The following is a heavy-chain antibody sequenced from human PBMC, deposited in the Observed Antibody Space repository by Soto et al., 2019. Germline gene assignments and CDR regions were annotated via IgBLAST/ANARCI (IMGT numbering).Heavy chain of an antibody. CDR2: IYYSGST. CDR3: ARSAACIPLRYSYYGMDV. V-gene: IGHV4-59*01. D-gene: IGHD2-2*02. Sequence: SETLSLTCTVSGGSISSYYWSWIRQPPGKGLEWIGYIYYSGSTNYNPSLKSRVTISVDTSKNQFSLKLSSVTAADTAVYYCARSAACIPLRYSYYGMDVRGQGTTGTVFS. J-gene: IGHJ6*02. CDR1: GGSISSYY.